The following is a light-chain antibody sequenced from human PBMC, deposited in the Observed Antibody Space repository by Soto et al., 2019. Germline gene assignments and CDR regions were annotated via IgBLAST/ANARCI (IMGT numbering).Light chain of an antibody. J-gene: IGLJ2*01. CDR1: SSDVGGYNY. Sequence: QSVLTQPRSVSGSPGQSVTISCTGTSSDVGGYNYVSWYQQHPGKVPKLMISDVSKRPSGVPDRFSASKSGNTASLTISGLQSEDEADYYCCSYAGSYTLVFGGGTKVTVL. CDR3: CSYAGSYTLV. V-gene: IGLV2-11*01. CDR2: DVS.